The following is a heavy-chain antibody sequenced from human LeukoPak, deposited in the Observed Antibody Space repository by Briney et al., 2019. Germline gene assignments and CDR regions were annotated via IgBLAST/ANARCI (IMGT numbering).Heavy chain of an antibody. V-gene: IGHV1-2*02. Sequence: ASVKVSCKASGYTFTGYYMHWVRQAPGQGLEWMGWINPNSGGTNYAQKFQGRVTMTRDMSTSTVYMELSSLRSEDTAVYYCARAVVKYYFDYWGQGTLVTVSS. CDR2: INPNSGGT. CDR1: GYTFTGYY. J-gene: IGHJ4*02. CDR3: ARAVVKYYFDY. D-gene: IGHD2-15*01.